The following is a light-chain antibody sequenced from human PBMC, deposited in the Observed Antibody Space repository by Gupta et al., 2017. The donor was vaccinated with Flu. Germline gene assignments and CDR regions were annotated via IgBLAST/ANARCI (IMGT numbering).Light chain of an antibody. Sequence: GESATLSCRASHSVRNDLAWYQHKPGQAPRLLIYDASTRATGIPARFSGSGSGTEFTLTISGLQSEDLAVYYCQQYNSWPFTFGPGTKVDIK. CDR1: HSVRND. J-gene: IGKJ3*01. CDR2: DAS. CDR3: QQYNSWPFT. V-gene: IGKV3-15*01.